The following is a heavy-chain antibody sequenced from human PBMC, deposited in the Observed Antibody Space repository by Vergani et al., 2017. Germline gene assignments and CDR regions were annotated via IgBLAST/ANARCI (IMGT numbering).Heavy chain of an antibody. V-gene: IGHV4-39*01. CDR2: INYVGRT. CDR1: GGSINPSSSL. J-gene: IGHJ2*01. D-gene: IGHD3-10*01. CDR3: ARGRGDNGYFEL. Sequence: QLQLQESGPGLVKPSETLSLLCTVSGGSINPSSSLWGWIRQSPGKGLEWIGGINYVGRTYYIPSLQSRATVFVDTSKNQFPLNLTSVTAANTAVYYGARGRGDNGYFELWGRGTLVTVSS.